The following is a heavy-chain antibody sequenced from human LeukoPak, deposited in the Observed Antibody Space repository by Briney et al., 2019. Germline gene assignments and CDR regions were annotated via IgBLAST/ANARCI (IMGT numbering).Heavy chain of an antibody. CDR3: ARDPNGSGPDCDC. CDR1: GFTFSSYA. J-gene: IGHJ4*02. Sequence: PGGSLRLSCAASGFTFSSYAMNWVRQAPGKGLEWVSGLSGNGGNQYYADSVKGRFTISRDNSKNTLFLQMNSLRAEDTAIYYCARDPNGSGPDCDCWGQGTLVTVSS. CDR2: LSGNGGNQ. V-gene: IGHV3-23*01. D-gene: IGHD3-10*01.